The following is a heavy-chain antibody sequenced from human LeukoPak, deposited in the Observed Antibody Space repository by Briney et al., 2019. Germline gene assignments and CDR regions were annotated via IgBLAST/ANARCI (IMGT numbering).Heavy chain of an antibody. V-gene: IGHV3-48*03. CDR3: ARATYYYDSSGYYNYYYYMDV. D-gene: IGHD3-22*01. J-gene: IGHJ6*03. Sequence: GGSLRLXCAASGFTFSSYEMNWVRRAPGKGLEWVSYISSSGSTIYYADSEKGRFTISRDNAKNSLYLQMNSLRAEDTAVYYCARATYYYDSSGYYNYYYYMDVWGKGTTVTVSS. CDR2: ISSSGSTI. CDR1: GFTFSSYE.